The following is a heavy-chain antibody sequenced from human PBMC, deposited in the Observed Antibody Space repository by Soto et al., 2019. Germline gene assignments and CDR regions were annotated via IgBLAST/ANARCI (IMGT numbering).Heavy chain of an antibody. J-gene: IGHJ3*01. CDR3: ARRLPAFDV. Sequence: ASVKVSFKSSGYTFTNYALHWVRQAPGHGLEWMGWVNPSNGLTRYSENFQGRLSLTRDTSANTSYMELSSLRRDDTAVYYCARRLPAFDVWGQGTMVTVSS. CDR2: VNPSNGLT. CDR1: GYTFTNYA. V-gene: IGHV1-3*01.